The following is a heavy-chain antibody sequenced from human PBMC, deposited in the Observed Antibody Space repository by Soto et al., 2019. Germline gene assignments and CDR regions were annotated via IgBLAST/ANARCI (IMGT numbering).Heavy chain of an antibody. J-gene: IGHJ1*01. CDR2: IYYSGST. V-gene: IGHV4-39*01. D-gene: IGHD3-22*01. CDR1: GGSISSSSYY. Sequence: QLQLQESGPGLVKPSETLSLTCTVSGGSISSSSYYWGWIRQPPGKGLEWIGSIYYSGSTYYNPSLKSRVTLSVDTSKNQFSLKLSSVTAADTAVYYCARQVSGYYDSSGYYYAEYFQHWGQGTLVTVSS. CDR3: ARQVSGYYDSSGYYYAEYFQH.